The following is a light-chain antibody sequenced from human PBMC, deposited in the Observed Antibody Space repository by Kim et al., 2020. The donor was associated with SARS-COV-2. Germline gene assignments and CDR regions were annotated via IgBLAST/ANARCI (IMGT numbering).Light chain of an antibody. V-gene: IGLV2-11*01. CDR1: SSDVGGYDH. CDR3: SSFATFAVV. CDR2: DVS. Sequence: QSALTQPRSVSGSPGQSLTISCTGTSSDVGGYDHVSWYQQHPGKVPKLMIYDVSERPPGVPDRFSGSKSGNTASLTIFGLRAEDEADYYCSSFATFAVVFGGGTTVTVL. J-gene: IGLJ2*01.